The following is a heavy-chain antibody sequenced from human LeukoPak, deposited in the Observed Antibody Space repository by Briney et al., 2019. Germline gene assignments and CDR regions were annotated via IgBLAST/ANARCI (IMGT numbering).Heavy chain of an antibody. CDR3: ASSRASTDYYMDV. V-gene: IGHV1-69*06. J-gene: IGHJ6*03. CDR1: GGTFSSYA. CDR2: IIPIFGTA. Sequence: GASVKVSCKASGGTFSSYAISWVRQAPGQGLEWMGGIIPIFGTANYAQKFQGRVTITADKSTSTAYMELSSLRSEDTAVYYCASSRASTDYYMDVWGKGTTVTVSS.